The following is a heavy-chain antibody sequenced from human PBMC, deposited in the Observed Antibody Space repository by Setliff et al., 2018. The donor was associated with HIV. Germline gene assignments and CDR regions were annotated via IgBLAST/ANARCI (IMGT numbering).Heavy chain of an antibody. CDR3: ASSPIAAPTYYFDY. CDR1: GGSISSSRYF. J-gene: IGHJ4*02. D-gene: IGHD6-6*01. Sequence: TSETLSLTCSVSGGSISSSRYFWGWLRQPPGKGLEWIGSLSYTGSTYYNPSLKSRVTISADTSKNQFSLKLNSVTAADTAVYYCASSPIAAPTYYFDYWGQGTQVTVS. CDR2: LSYTGST. V-gene: IGHV4-39*01.